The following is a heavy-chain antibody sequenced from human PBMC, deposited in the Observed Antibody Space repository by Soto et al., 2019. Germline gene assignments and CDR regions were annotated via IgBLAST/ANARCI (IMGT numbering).Heavy chain of an antibody. V-gene: IGHV1-8*01. CDR2: MNPNSGNT. CDR1: GYTFTSDD. D-gene: IGHD2-2*01. CDR3: ARGLQDIVVVPAARGLNWFDP. J-gene: IGHJ5*02. Sequence: ASVKGACKASGYTFTSDDSSWGRQDPGQGLEWMGWMNPNSGNTGYAQKFQGRVTMTRNTSISTAYMELSSLRSEDTAVYYCARGLQDIVVVPAARGLNWFDPWGQGTLVTVSS.